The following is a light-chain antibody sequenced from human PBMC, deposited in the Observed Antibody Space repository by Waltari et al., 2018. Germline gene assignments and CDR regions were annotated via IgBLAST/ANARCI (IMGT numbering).Light chain of an antibody. Sequence: EIVLTQSPGTLSLSPWERATLSCRASESVGRVLVWYQQKPGQAPRLLIYHASTRATGIPDRFSGSGSGTDFSLTISRLEPEDFAIYYCQHYLRLPVTFGQGTKVEIK. CDR2: HAS. V-gene: IGKV3-20*01. CDR3: QHYLRLPVT. CDR1: ESVGRV. J-gene: IGKJ1*01.